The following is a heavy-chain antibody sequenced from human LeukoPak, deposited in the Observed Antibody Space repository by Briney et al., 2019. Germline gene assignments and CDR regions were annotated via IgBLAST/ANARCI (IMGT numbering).Heavy chain of an antibody. V-gene: IGHV4-59*12. D-gene: IGHD4-17*01. Sequence: PSETLSLTCTVSGGSISSYYWSWIRQPRGKGLEWIGYIYYSGNTNYNPSLKSRVTISVDTSKNQFSLRLSSVTAADTAVYYCARGMTTVTTTGFDPWGQGTLVTVSS. J-gene: IGHJ5*02. CDR3: ARGMTTVTTTGFDP. CDR2: IYYSGNT. CDR1: GGSISSYY.